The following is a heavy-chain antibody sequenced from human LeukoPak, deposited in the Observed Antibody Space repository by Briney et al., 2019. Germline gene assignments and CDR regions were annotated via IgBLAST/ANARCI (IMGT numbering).Heavy chain of an antibody. CDR3: ARHSASTIVVVPAAIGWFDP. CDR1: GGSFSGYY. CDR2: INHSGST. Sequence: SETLSLTCAVYGGSFSGYYWSWIRQPPGKGLEWIGEINHSGSTNYNPSLKSRVTISVDTSKNQFSLKLRSVTAADTAVYYCARHSASTIVVVPAAIGWFDPWGQGTLVTVSS. V-gene: IGHV4-34*01. J-gene: IGHJ5*02. D-gene: IGHD2-2*02.